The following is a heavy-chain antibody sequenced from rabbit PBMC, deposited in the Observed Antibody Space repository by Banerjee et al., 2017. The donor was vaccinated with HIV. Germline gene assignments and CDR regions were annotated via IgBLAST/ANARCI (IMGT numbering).Heavy chain of an antibody. D-gene: IGHD7-1*01. J-gene: IGHJ4*01. CDR3: ARNIYVGYPGPFNV. Sequence: QSLEESGGDLVKPGASLTLTCTASGFSFRSSYWICWVRQAPGKGLEWIACIYAGDGSTQYESWAKGRFTIAKTSSTTVTLQMTSLTAADTATYFWARNIYVGYPGPFNVWGQGTLVTVS. V-gene: IGHV1S40*01. CDR2: IYAGDGST. CDR1: GFSFRSSYW.